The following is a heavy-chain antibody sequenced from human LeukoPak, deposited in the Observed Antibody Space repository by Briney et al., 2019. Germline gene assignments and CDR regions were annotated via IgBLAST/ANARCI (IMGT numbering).Heavy chain of an antibody. CDR1: GFTFSSYS. V-gene: IGHV3-48*01. D-gene: IGHD2-2*01. Sequence: GGSLRLSCAASGFTFSSYSMNWVRQASGKGLEWVSYISSSSSTMYYADSVKGRFSISRDNSKNTLYLQVNSLRAEDTAVYYCSRDRHCIGSTCYGLWGQGTRVTVSS. CDR3: SRDRHCIGSTCYGL. J-gene: IGHJ4*02. CDR2: ISSSSSTM.